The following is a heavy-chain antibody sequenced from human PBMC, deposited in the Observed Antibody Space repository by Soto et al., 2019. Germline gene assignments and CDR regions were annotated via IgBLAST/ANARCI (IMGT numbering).Heavy chain of an antibody. CDR3: ARDGDYGDYFDY. CDR2: ISAYNGTT. J-gene: IGHJ4*02. Sequence: QVQLVQSGAEVKKPGASVKVSCKASGYTFTAEGTSWGRRAPGQGLEGMGWISAYNGTTNYAQKHQGRVTMTTDTSTSTAYMELRSLRSDDTAVYYCARDGDYGDYFDYWGQGTLVTVSS. D-gene: IGHD4-17*01. CDR1: GYTFTAEG. V-gene: IGHV1-18*01.